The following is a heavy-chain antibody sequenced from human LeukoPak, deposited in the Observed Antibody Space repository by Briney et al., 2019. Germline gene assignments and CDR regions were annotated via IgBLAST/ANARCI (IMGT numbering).Heavy chain of an antibody. D-gene: IGHD6-19*01. V-gene: IGHV4-39*07. CDR3: ARFGSGWHYFDY. J-gene: IGHJ4*02. CDR1: GGSISSSSYY. CDR2: INHSGST. Sequence: TSSETLPLTCTVSGGSISSSSYYWGWIRQPPGKGLEWIGEINHSGSTNYNPSLKSRVTISVDTSKNQFSLKLSSVTAADKVVYYCARFGSGWHYFDYWGQGTLVTVSS.